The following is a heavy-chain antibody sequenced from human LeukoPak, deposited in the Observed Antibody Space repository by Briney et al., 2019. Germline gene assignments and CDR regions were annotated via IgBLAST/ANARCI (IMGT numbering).Heavy chain of an antibody. J-gene: IGHJ4*02. CDR1: GGTFSSYA. CDR2: IIPILGIA. Sequence: GASVKVSCKASGGTFSSYAISWVRQAPGQGLEWMGRIIPILGIANYAQKFQGRVTITADKSTSTAYMELSSLRSEDTAVYYCARGPYYDFWSGYYNRLDGWGQGALVTVSS. CDR3: ARGPYYDFWSGYYNRLDG. V-gene: IGHV1-69*04. D-gene: IGHD3-3*01.